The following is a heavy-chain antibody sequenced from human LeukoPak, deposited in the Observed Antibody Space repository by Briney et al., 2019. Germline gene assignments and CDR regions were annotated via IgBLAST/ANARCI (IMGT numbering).Heavy chain of an antibody. D-gene: IGHD2-2*01. CDR2: ITPNSGDT. J-gene: IGHJ6*03. CDR1: GFTLTDY. CDR3: ARADSVPAGDYHYWYMDV. Sequence: ASLKVSCKASGFTLTDYIHWVRQDPRQGLQWMGWITPNSGDTDYAQKFQGRVTMTRDTSISTVYMELSSLRSDDTAVYCCARADSVPAGDYHYWYMDVWGKGTTVTVSS. V-gene: IGHV1-2*02.